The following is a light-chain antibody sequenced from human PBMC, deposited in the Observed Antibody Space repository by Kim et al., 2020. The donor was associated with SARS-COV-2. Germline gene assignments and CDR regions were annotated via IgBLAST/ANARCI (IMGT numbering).Light chain of an antibody. J-gene: IGLJ2*01. V-gene: IGLV3-1*01. CDR2: QDS. Sequence: SYELTQPPSVSVSPGQTASITCSGDKLGDKYACWYQQKPGQSPVLVTYQDSKRPSGIPARFSGSNSGNTATLTISGTQAMDEADYYCQAWDSSTGVFGGGTQLTVL. CDR3: QAWDSSTGV. CDR1: KLGDKY.